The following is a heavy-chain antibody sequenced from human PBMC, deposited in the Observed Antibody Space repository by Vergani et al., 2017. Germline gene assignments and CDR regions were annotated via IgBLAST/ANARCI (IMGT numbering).Heavy chain of an antibody. CDR2: SYSSAST. D-gene: IGHD4-11*01. Sequence: QVRLQESGPGLVKPSETLSLNCTVSGGSISTYYWSWIRQPPGKGLEWIGYSYSSASTIYNPSLKSRVNISVDTSTNQFSLELSSVTVADPAVYYCARATDYYYYMDVWGKGTTVTVSS. CDR3: ARATDYYYYMDV. CDR1: GGSISTYY. J-gene: IGHJ6*03. V-gene: IGHV4-59*01.